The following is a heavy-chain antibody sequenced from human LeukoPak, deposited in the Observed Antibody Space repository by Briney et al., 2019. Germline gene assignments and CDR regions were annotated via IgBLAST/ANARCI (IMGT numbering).Heavy chain of an antibody. CDR1: GGSVSSGTYY. CDR2: IYYSGST. D-gene: IGHD2-8*01. CDR3: TRSTNLEALDI. Sequence: SETLSLTCPVSGGSVSSGTYYWSWIRQPPEKGLEWIGYIYYSGSTNYNPSLKSRVTISIDTSKNQFSLRLRSVTTADTAVYYCTRSTNLEALDIWGQGTMVTVSS. V-gene: IGHV4-61*01. J-gene: IGHJ3*02.